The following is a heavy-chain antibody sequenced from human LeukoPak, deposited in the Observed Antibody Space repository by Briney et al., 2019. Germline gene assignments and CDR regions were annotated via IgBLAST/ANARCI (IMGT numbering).Heavy chain of an antibody. CDR2: IYYSGST. V-gene: IGHV4-39*01. CDR3: AKDYKFDY. D-gene: IGHD4-11*01. CDR1: GGSISSYY. Sequence: SETLSLTCTVSGGSISSYYWGWIRQPPGKGLEWIGSIYYSGSTYYNPSLKSRVTISVDTSKNQFSLKLSSVTAADTAVYYCAKDYKFDYWGQGTLVTVSS. J-gene: IGHJ4*02.